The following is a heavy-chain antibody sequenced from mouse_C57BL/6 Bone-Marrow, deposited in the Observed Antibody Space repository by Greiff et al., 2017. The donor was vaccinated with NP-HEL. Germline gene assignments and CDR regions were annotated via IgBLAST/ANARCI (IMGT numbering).Heavy chain of an antibody. Sequence: VQLQQPGAELVRPGSSVKLSCKASGYTFTSYWMDWVKQRPGQGLEWIGNIYPSDSETHYNQKFKDKATLTVDKSSSTAYMQLSSLTSEDSAVYYCARGDLQPFAYWGQGTLVTVSA. CDR3: ARGDLQPFAY. D-gene: IGHD6-1*01. CDR2: IYPSDSET. J-gene: IGHJ3*01. CDR1: GYTFTSYW. V-gene: IGHV1-61*01.